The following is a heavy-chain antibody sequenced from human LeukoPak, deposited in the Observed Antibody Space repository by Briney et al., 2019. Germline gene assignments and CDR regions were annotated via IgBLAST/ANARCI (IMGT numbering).Heavy chain of an antibody. CDR2: IIPILGRV. D-gene: IGHD3-22*01. CDR1: VGTFSSDA. J-gene: IGHJ4*02. Sequence: ASVNVSCKSSVGTFSSDAFSWVRQAPGQGLEWMGRIIPILGRVRYAQKFQGRVTIAADKSTRTAYSEVSSLTSEDMAVYFCARDSYDSRGYYPDYWGQGTLVTVSS. V-gene: IGHV1-69*04. CDR3: ARDSYDSRGYYPDY.